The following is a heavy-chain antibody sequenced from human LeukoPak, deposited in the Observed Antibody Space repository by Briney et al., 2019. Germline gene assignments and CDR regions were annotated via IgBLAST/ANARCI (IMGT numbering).Heavy chain of an antibody. V-gene: IGHV1-18*01. J-gene: IGHJ3*02. CDR1: GHTFINYA. D-gene: IGHD1-26*01. CDR2: IGTYNGNT. CDR3: VREWDHTRMTFDI. Sequence: ASVKVSCKASGHTFINYAISWVRQAPGQGLEWMGWIGTYNGNTKYAQEFQGRVTMTTDTSTSTGYMELRNLRSDDTAVYFCVREWDHTRMTFDIWGQGTMVTVSS.